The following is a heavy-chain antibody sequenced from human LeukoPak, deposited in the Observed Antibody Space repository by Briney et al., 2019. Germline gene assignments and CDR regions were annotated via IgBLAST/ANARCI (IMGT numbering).Heavy chain of an antibody. CDR1: GGSISSSSHY. CDR2: IYYSGST. D-gene: IGHD3-10*01. Sequence: PSETLSLTCTVSGGSISSSSHYWGWIRRPPGKGLEWIGSIYYSGSTYYNPSLKSRVTISVDTSKNQFSLKLSSVTAADTAVYYCARLFGQYYFDYWGQGTLVTVSS. V-gene: IGHV4-39*01. J-gene: IGHJ4*02. CDR3: ARLFGQYYFDY.